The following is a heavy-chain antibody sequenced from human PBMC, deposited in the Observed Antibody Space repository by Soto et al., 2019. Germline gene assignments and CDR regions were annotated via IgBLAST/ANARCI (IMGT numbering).Heavy chain of an antibody. Sequence: QVPLVESGGGVVQPGRSLRLSCAASGFTFSSYGMYWVRQAPGKGLEWVAVISYDGSNKYYADSVKGRFTISRDNSKNMLYLQMNSLRAEDTAVYYCAKNTWGYYDSSGYYYGGGDDYWGQGTLVTVSS. CDR3: AKNTWGYYDSSGYYYGGGDDY. D-gene: IGHD3-22*01. J-gene: IGHJ4*02. V-gene: IGHV3-30*18. CDR1: GFTFSSYG. CDR2: ISYDGSNK.